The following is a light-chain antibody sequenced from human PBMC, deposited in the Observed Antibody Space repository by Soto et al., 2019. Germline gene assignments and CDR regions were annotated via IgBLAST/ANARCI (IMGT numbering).Light chain of an antibody. CDR3: QQSYMAPRT. V-gene: IGKV1-39*01. Sequence: DIQLTQSPSSLSASVGDRVTITCRASQTIDVYLNWYLQKPGRAPQLLIYAASKLQGGVPSRFSGSASGTDFTLIISSLQPDDSVTYCCQQSYMAPRTFGQGTKVE. J-gene: IGKJ1*01. CDR2: AAS. CDR1: QTIDVY.